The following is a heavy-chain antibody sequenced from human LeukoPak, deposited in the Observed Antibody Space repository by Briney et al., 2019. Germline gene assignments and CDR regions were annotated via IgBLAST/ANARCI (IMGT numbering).Heavy chain of an antibody. CDR2: INWNGGST. CDR1: GFTFDDYG. J-gene: IGHJ4*02. CDR3: ARDTYSSSWLWGNDY. Sequence: GGSLRLSCAASGFTFDDYGMSWVRQAPGKGLEWVSGINWNGGSTGYADSVKGRFTISRDNAKNSLYLQMNSLRAEDTALYHCARDTYSSSWLWGNDYWGQGTLVTVSS. D-gene: IGHD6-13*01. V-gene: IGHV3-20*01.